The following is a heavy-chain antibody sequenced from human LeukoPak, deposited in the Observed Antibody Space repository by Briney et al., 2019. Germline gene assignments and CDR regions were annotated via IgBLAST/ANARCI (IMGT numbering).Heavy chain of an antibody. D-gene: IGHD5-18*01. Sequence: PGGSLRLSCAASGFIFSSYGMNWVRQAPGKGLEWVSSISSSSSYIYYADSVKGRFTISRDNAKNSLYLQMNSLRAEDTAVYYCARAKVDTAMVIWFDPWGQGTLVTVSS. CDR2: ISSSSSYI. J-gene: IGHJ5*02. V-gene: IGHV3-21*01. CDR3: ARAKVDTAMVIWFDP. CDR1: GFIFSSYG.